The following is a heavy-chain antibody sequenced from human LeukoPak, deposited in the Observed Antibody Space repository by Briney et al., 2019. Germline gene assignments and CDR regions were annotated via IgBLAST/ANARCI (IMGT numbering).Heavy chain of an antibody. Sequence: GGSLRLSCAASGFTVSSKYMSWVRRPPGTGLEWVSVIYSDGNTCYADSVKGRFTISRDNSKNTVYLQMNSLRAEDTAVYYCAELGITMIGGVWGKGTTVTISS. J-gene: IGHJ6*04. D-gene: IGHD3-10*02. CDR2: IYSDGNT. CDR3: AELGITMIGGV. V-gene: IGHV3-66*01. CDR1: GFTVSSKY.